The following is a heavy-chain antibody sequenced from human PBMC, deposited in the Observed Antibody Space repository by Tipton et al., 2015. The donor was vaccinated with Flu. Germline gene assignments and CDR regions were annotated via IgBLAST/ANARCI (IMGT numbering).Heavy chain of an antibody. CDR1: GASISSRSYY. J-gene: IGHJ1*01. CDR2: IYSSGST. Sequence: TLSLTCTVSGASISSRSYYWGWIRQPTGKGLEWIGFIYSSGSTYYNPSLKSRVTISLDTSKNQFSLKLSSVTAADTAVYYCAREKDSSGSEYFQHWGQGTLVTVSS. V-gene: IGHV4-39*07. CDR3: AREKDSSGSEYFQH. D-gene: IGHD6-19*01.